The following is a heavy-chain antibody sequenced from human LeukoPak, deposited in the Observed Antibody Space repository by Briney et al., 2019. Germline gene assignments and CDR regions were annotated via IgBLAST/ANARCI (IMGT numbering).Heavy chain of an antibody. CDR2: IIPILGIA. J-gene: IGHJ6*02. CDR1: GYTFTSYY. V-gene: IGHV1-69*02. CDR3: AISRSSSNYYYYGMDV. D-gene: IGHD6-6*01. Sequence: ASVKVSCKASGYTFTSYYMHWVRQAPGQGLEWMGRIIPILGIANYAQKFQGRVTITADKSTSTAYMELSSLRSEDTAVYYCAISRSSSNYYYYGMDVWGQGTTVTVSS.